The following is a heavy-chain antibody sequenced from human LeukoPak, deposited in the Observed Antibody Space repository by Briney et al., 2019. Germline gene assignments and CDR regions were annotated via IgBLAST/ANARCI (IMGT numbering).Heavy chain of an antibody. D-gene: IGHD3-22*01. CDR2: IFYTGST. J-gene: IGHJ4*02. V-gene: IGHV4-4*02. CDR1: GGSMSSNW. CDR3: VRNDYYSVDF. Sequence: SETLSLTCAIFGGSMSSNWWSWVRQSPGKGLEWIAEIFYTGSTNYNPSLKSRVTISINPSRSQFSLELTSVTAADTAVYYCVRNDYYSVDFWGQGILVTVSS.